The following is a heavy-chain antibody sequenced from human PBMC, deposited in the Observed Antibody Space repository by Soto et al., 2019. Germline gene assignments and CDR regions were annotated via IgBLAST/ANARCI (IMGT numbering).Heavy chain of an antibody. Sequence: QVQLQESGPGLVNPSETLSLTCTVSGGSMNSYYWTWIRQPPGRGLEWIGNVYYTGSTNYNPSLKSRVTISVDTSTNQFSLRLSSVTAADTAVYYCARDHLEWLSRPDDYYYYYGMDVWGQGTTVTVSS. D-gene: IGHD3-3*01. CDR3: ARDHLEWLSRPDDYYYYYGMDV. CDR2: VYYTGST. CDR1: GGSMNSYY. V-gene: IGHV4-59*01. J-gene: IGHJ6*02.